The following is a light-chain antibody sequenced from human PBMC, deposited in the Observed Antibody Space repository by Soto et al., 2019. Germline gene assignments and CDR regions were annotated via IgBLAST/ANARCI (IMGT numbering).Light chain of an antibody. Sequence: QSVLTRPPSVSGAPGQTVTISCTGSNSNIGSPYGVHWYQQVPGKAPKLLIYGNDNRPSGVPDRFSGSKSASSASLAITGVQAEDDGEYYCQSYESTLRGYVFGTGTKVTVL. CDR1: NSNIGSPYG. CDR2: GND. J-gene: IGLJ1*01. CDR3: QSYESTLRGYV. V-gene: IGLV1-40*01.